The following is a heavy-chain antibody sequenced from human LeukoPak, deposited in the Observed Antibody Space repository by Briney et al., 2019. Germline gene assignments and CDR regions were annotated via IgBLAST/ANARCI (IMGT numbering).Heavy chain of an antibody. CDR3: ATRRRYYDFWSAPDAFDI. Sequence: SETLSLTCAVYGGSFSGYYWSWIRQPPGRGLEWIGEINHSGSTNYNPSLKSRVTISVDTSKNQFSLKLSSVTAADTAVYYCATRRRYYDFWSAPDAFDIWGQGTTVTVSS. CDR1: GGSFSGYY. D-gene: IGHD3-3*01. J-gene: IGHJ3*02. CDR2: INHSGST. V-gene: IGHV4-34*01.